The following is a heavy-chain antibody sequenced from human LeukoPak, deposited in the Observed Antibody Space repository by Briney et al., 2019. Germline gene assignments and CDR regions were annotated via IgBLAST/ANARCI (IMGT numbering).Heavy chain of an antibody. Sequence: GRSLRLSCAASGFTFSSYAMHWVRQAPGKGLEWVAVISYDGSNKYYADSVKGRFTISRDNSKNTLYLQMNSLRAEDTAVYYCASLGSSGYYYVDYWGQGTLVTVSS. CDR2: ISYDGSNK. D-gene: IGHD3-22*01. V-gene: IGHV3-30-3*01. CDR3: ASLGSSGYYYVDY. CDR1: GFTFSSYA. J-gene: IGHJ4*02.